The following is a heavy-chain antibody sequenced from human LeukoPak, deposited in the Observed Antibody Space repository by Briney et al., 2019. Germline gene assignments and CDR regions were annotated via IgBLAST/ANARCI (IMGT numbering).Heavy chain of an antibody. D-gene: IGHD5-24*01. V-gene: IGHV1-46*01. J-gene: IGHJ3*01. CDR2: INPGNGST. CDR3: ARAEITSDGYNSAFDV. CDR1: GYTFTRFY. Sequence: ASVKVSCKASGYTFTRFYIHWVRQAPGQRLDWMGIINPGNGSTHYAQQFQGRVTMTSDMSTSTVYMELNSLRSEDTAVYYCARAEITSDGYNSAFDVWGQGTMVTVSS.